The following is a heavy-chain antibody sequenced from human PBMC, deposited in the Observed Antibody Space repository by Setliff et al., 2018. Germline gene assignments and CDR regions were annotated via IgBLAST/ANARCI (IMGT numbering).Heavy chain of an antibody. CDR1: GFTLTNAW. D-gene: IGHD3-10*01. J-gene: IGHJ5*02. CDR2: IKSKTDGGTT. V-gene: IGHV3-15*01. CDR3: VKLVPQAISSDP. Sequence: GGSLRLSCTASGFTLTNAWINWVRQAPGKGLEWVGRIKSKTDGGTTDYAAPVKGRFTISRDDSKNTLYLQMNSLKTEDTAVYYCVKLVPQAISSDPWGQGTLVTVSS.